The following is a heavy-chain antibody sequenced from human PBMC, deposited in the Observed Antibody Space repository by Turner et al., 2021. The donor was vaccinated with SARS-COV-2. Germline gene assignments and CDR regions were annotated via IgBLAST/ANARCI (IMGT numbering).Heavy chain of an antibody. Sequence: QLQLQESGPGLVKSSETLSLTCTVSAGSISSSNYYWGWIRQPPGKGLEWIGSVYYSGSTYYNPSLKSRLTISVDTSKNQFYLKLSSVTAADTAVYYCARFEYGYSYSFGFDYWGQGTLVTVSS. V-gene: IGHV4-39*01. J-gene: IGHJ4*02. CDR3: ARFEYGYSYSFGFDY. D-gene: IGHD5-18*01. CDR1: AGSISSSNYY. CDR2: VYYSGST.